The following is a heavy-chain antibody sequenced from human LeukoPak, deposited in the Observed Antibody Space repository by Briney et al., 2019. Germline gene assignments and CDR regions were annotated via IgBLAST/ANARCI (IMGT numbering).Heavy chain of an antibody. J-gene: IGHJ4*02. Sequence: SETLSLTCTVSGGSISSGDSYWSWIRQPPGKGLEWIGYIYYSGSTYYNPSLKSRVTISVDTSKNQFSLKLSSVTAADTAVYYCANTRRYCTNGVCYWGYFDYWGQGTLVTVSS. CDR3: ANTRRYCTNGVCYWGYFDY. D-gene: IGHD2-8*01. CDR2: IYYSGST. V-gene: IGHV4-30-4*01. CDR1: GGSISSGDSY.